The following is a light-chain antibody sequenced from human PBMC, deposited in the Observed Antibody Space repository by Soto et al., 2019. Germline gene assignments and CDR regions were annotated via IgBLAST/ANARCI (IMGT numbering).Light chain of an antibody. CDR1: QSVSNNY. V-gene: IGKV3-20*01. CDR2: GAS. Sequence: EIVLTQSPGTLSLSPGERSTLSCRASQSVSNNYLAWYQQKPGQAPRLRLYGASNRATGIPDRFSGSGSGTDFTLTISRLEPEDFAVYYCQQYNNWPRATFGGGTKVDI. J-gene: IGKJ4*01. CDR3: QQYNNWPRAT.